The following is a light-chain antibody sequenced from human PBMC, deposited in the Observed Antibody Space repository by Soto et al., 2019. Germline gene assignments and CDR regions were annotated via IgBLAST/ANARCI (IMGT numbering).Light chain of an antibody. Sequence: QYALTQPAYVSGSPGQSITISCTGTSSDVGDYNYVSWYQQHPGKAPKLMIYDVSNWPSGVTNRFAGSKSGNTASLTISGLQAVDGADYYCSSYTGSSTLGVFGGGTKVTDL. V-gene: IGLV2-14*01. J-gene: IGLJ3*02. CDR3: SSYTGSSTLGV. CDR1: SSDVGDYNY. CDR2: DVS.